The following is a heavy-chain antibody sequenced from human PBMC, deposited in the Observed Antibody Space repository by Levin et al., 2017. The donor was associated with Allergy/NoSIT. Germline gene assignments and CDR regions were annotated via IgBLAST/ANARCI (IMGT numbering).Heavy chain of an antibody. V-gene: IGHV4-39*01. Sequence: PSETLSLTCTVSGSSISSSNYFWAWIRQPPGKGLEWIGSIYYGGSTYSYPSLKSRVTISVDTSKNQFSLKLISMTAADTAIYYCARHEASRGFDWGQGTLVTVSS. J-gene: IGHJ4*02. D-gene: IGHD3-10*01. CDR1: GSSISSSNYF. CDR3: ARHEASRGFD. CDR2: IYYGGST.